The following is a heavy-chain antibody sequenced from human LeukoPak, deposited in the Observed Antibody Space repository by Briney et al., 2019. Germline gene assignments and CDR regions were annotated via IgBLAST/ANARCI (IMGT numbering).Heavy chain of an antibody. D-gene: IGHD3-22*01. CDR1: GFTFSLFA. CDR2: ISGSGGAT. CDR3: AKDGYNYDSSGHFDY. Sequence: GGSLRHSCAASGFTFSLFAMHWVRQAPGKGLEWVSAISGSGGATYHADVDSVKGRFTISRDNSKNALYLEINNLRAEDTAVYYCAKDGYNYDSSGHFDYWGQGTLVTVSS. J-gene: IGHJ4*02. V-gene: IGHV3-23*01.